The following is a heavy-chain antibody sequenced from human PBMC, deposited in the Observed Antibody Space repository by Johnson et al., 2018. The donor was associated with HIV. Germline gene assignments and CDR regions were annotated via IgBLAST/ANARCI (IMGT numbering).Heavy chain of an antibody. J-gene: IGHJ3*02. V-gene: IGHV3-33*06. Sequence: VQLVESGGGVVQPGRSLRLSCAASGFTFSSYGMHWVRQAPGKGLEWVAGMWYDGTKKNYADSVKGRFTISRDNSKNTLHLQMNSLRAEYTAVYYCAKCIWGSSLIDAFDIWGQGTMVTVSS. D-gene: IGHD6-13*01. CDR3: AKCIWGSSLIDAFDI. CDR1: GFTFSSYG. CDR2: MWYDGTKK.